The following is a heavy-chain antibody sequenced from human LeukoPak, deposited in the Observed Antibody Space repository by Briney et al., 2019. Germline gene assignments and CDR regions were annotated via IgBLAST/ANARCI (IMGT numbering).Heavy chain of an antibody. D-gene: IGHD3/OR15-3a*01. CDR3: ARDLGGDWYFDY. V-gene: IGHV3-23*01. J-gene: IGHJ4*02. CDR2: ISGSGGNT. CDR1: GFTFSSYA. Sequence: GGSLRLSCAASGFTFSSYAMSWVRQAPGKGLEWVSAISGSGGNTYYADSVKGRFTISRDNSKNTLYLQMNSLRAEDTAVYYCARDLGGDWYFDYWGQGTLVTVSS.